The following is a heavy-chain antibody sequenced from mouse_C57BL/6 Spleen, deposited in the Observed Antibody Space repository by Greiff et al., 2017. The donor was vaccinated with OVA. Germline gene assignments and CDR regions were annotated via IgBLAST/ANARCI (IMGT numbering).Heavy chain of an antibody. Sequence: VQLQQSGAELVKPGASVKISCKASGYAFSSYWMNWVKQRPGKGLEWIGQIYPGDGDTNYNGKFKGKATLTADKSSSTAYMQLSSLTSEDSAVYFCARGGDYYGSPFAYWGQGTLVTVSA. D-gene: IGHD1-1*01. CDR1: GYAFSSYW. V-gene: IGHV1-80*01. CDR3: ARGGDYYGSPFAY. J-gene: IGHJ3*01. CDR2: IYPGDGDT.